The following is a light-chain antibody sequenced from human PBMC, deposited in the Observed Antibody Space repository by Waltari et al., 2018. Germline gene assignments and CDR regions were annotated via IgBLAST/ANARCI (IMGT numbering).Light chain of an antibody. CDR1: QTISTY. CDR3: HQSHTVPHT. Sequence: DIQMTQSPSSLSASVGDSVTITCRASQTISTYLNWYQQTAGKAPKLLIYAACALQSGVPSRFRGSGSGTDFTLTITSLQPEDFATYYCHQSHTVPHTFGQGTKLEIK. J-gene: IGKJ2*01. V-gene: IGKV1-39*01. CDR2: AAC.